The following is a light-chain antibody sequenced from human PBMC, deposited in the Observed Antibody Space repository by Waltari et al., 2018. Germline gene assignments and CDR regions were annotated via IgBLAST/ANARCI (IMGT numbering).Light chain of an antibody. Sequence: EIVMTQSPATLSVSPGERATLSCRASQSVGSKLAWYQQKPGQAPRLLFYGASHRATGIPAGFRASGSGTEFTLTIRSLQSEDFAVFYCQHYNKWLPTFGGGTKVDIK. CDR3: QHYNKWLPT. CDR2: GAS. J-gene: IGKJ4*01. CDR1: QSVGSK. V-gene: IGKV3-15*01.